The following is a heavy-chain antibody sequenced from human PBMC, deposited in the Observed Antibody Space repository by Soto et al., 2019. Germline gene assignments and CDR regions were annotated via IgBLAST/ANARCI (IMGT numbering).Heavy chain of an antibody. V-gene: IGHV1-69*06. Sequence: QVQLLQSGAEVKKPGSSVKVSCKVSGGAFNNYALNWVRHGPGQGLEWLGGIIPLHNTSNYSLKFLGRVTVTADIYSTTVYMELNSLTSDDTDTYYCASWSNWNPLYYDGLDVWGQGTTVTVSS. CDR2: IIPLHNTS. CDR3: ASWSNWNPLYYDGLDV. CDR1: GGAFNNYA. J-gene: IGHJ6*02. D-gene: IGHD1-20*01.